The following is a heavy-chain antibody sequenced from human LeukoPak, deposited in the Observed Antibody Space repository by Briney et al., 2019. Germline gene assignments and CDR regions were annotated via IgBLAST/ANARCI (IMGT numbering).Heavy chain of an antibody. D-gene: IGHD2-15*01. CDR2: ISRSGTDT. V-gene: IGHV3-23*01. Sequence: GSLRLSCAASGFTFSNYAMIWVRQAPAKGLEWFSSISRSGTDTYYADSVKGRFTISRDNSRNTLYLQMNSLRAEDTAVYFCALYCSGGSCYSIGGAFDIGGQGTLVTVSS. J-gene: IGHJ3*02. CDR3: ALYCSGGSCYSIGGAFDI. CDR1: GFTFSNYA.